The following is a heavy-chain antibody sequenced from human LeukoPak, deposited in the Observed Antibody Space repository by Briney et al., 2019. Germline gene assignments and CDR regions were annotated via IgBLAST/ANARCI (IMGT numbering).Heavy chain of an antibody. CDR3: ARARYYYDSSGYYWLDP. CDR2: ISSSGSTI. D-gene: IGHD3-22*01. V-gene: IGHV3-48*03. CDR1: GFTFSSYE. Sequence: GGSLRLSCAASGFTFSSYEMNWVRQAPGKGLEWVSYISSSGSTIYYADSVKGRFTISGDNAKNSLYLQMNSLRAEDTAVYYCARARYYYDSSGYYWLDPWGQGTLVTVSS. J-gene: IGHJ5*02.